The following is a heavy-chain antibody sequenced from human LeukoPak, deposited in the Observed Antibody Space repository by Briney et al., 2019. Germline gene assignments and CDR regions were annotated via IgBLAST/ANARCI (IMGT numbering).Heavy chain of an antibody. V-gene: IGHV4-4*07. J-gene: IGHJ6*02. D-gene: IGHD6-6*01. CDR3: ARDKIAARPYYYYGMGV. Sequence: SETLSLTCTVSGGSISSYYWSWIRQPAGKGLEWIGRIYTSGSTNYNPSLKSRVTMSVDTSKNQFSLKLSSVTAADTAVYYCARDKIAARPYYYYGMGVWGQGTTVTVSS. CDR2: IYTSGST. CDR1: GGSISSYY.